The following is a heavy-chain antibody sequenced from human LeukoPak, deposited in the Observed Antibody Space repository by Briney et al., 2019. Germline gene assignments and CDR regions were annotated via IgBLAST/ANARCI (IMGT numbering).Heavy chain of an antibody. J-gene: IGHJ4*02. Sequence: SGPALLNPTPTLTLTFTFSGFSLSTRGMGVSWIRQPPEKALEWLARIDWDEDKYYSTSLKTRRTISKDSSKRQVVITLTNLDPVDTATYYCARTRGVPGEYYFDYWGQGTLVTVSS. CDR3: ARTRGVPGEYYFDY. D-gene: IGHD2-21*01. CDR2: IDWDEDK. V-gene: IGHV2-70*11. CDR1: GFSLSTRGMG.